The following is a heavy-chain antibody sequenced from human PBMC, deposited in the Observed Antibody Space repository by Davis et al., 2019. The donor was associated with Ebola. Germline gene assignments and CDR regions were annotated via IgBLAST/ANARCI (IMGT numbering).Heavy chain of an antibody. CDR2: ISAYNGNT. CDR1: GYTFTSYG. V-gene: IGHV1-18*04. Sequence: ASVKVSCKASGYTFTSYGISWVRQAPGQGLEWMGWISAYNGNTNYVQKLQGRVTMTTDTSTSTAYMELRSLRSDDTAVYYCARGLPTYYYDSSGYYSSLSYFDYWGQGTLVTVSS. D-gene: IGHD3-22*01. CDR3: ARGLPTYYYDSSGYYSSLSYFDY. J-gene: IGHJ4*02.